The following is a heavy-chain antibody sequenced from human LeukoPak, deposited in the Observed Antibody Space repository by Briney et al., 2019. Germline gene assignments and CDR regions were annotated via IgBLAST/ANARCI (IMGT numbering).Heavy chain of an antibody. Sequence: ASVKVSCKASGYTFTSYGISWVRQAPGQGLEWMGWISAYNGNTNYAQRLQGRVTMTTDTSTSTAYMELRSLRSDDTAVYYCARDGEMATMEMGIDYWGQGTLVTVSS. V-gene: IGHV1-18*01. CDR1: GYTFTSYG. J-gene: IGHJ4*02. D-gene: IGHD5-24*01. CDR2: ISAYNGNT. CDR3: ARDGEMATMEMGIDY.